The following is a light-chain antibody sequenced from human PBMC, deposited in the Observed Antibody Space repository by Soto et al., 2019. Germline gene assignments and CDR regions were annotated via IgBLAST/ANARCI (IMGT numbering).Light chain of an antibody. CDR2: DVS. CDR1: SSDVGGYNY. CDR3: CSYAGNSLWV. J-gene: IGLJ3*02. Sequence: QSALTQPRSVSGSPGQSVTISCTGTSSDVGGYNYVSWYQQHPGKAPKLMIYDVSKWPSGVPDRFSGSKSGNTASLTLSGLQAEDEDDYYCCSYAGNSLWVFGGGTKLTVL. V-gene: IGLV2-11*01.